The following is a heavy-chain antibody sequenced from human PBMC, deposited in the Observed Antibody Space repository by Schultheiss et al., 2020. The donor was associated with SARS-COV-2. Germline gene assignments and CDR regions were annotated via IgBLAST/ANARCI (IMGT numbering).Heavy chain of an antibody. J-gene: IGHJ4*02. V-gene: IGHV3-15*01. Sequence: GESLKISCAASGFTFSGSAMHWVRQASGKGLEWVGRIKSKTDGGTTDYAAPVKGRFTISRDDSKNTLYLQMNSLRAEDTAVYYCAREVAGTTSADYWGQGTLVTVSS. D-gene: IGHD1-1*01. CDR1: GFTFSGSA. CDR3: AREVAGTTSADY. CDR2: IKSKTDGGTT.